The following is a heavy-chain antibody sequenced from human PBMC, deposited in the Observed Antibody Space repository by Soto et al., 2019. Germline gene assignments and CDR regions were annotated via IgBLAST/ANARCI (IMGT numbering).Heavy chain of an antibody. V-gene: IGHV5-10-1*01. D-gene: IGHD2-2*01. CDR1: GYSFTSYW. Sequence: GESLKISCKGSGYSFTSYWISWVRQMPGKGLEWMGRIDPSDSYTNYSPSFQGHVTISADKSISTAYLQWSSLKASDTAMYYCARHRQSYCSSTSCYGAMGYYYYGMDFWGQGTKVTVSS. J-gene: IGHJ6*02. CDR2: IDPSDSYT. CDR3: ARHRQSYCSSTSCYGAMGYYYYGMDF.